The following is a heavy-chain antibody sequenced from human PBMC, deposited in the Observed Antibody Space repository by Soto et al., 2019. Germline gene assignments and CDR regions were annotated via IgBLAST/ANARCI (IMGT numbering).Heavy chain of an antibody. J-gene: IGHJ3*02. CDR3: ARGEKIAVAGKLSVFDI. V-gene: IGHV1-69*06. D-gene: IGHD6-19*01. CDR1: GGTFSSHG. CDR2: IMPTFGSA. Sequence: QVQLLQSGTALQKPGSSVKVSCKASGGTFSSHGIAWVRQVPGQGLEWVGGIMPTFGSATYAPKFQGRVTMTGDTSTSTVYMELSSLRSEDTAVYYCARGEKIAVAGKLSVFDIWGQGTMVTVSS.